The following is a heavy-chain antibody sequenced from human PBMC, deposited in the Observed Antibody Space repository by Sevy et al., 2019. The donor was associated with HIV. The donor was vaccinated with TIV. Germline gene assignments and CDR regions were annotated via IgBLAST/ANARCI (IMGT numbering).Heavy chain of an antibody. D-gene: IGHD2-2*01. CDR3: ARYHYAFDI. CDR1: GFTFSSYA. V-gene: IGHV3-30-3*01. J-gene: IGHJ3*02. Sequence: GGSLRLSCAASGFTFSSYAMHWVRQAPGKGLEWVAVISYDGSNKYYTDSVKGRFTISRDNAKNSLYLQMNSLRAEDTAVYYCARYHYAFDIWGQGTMVTVSS. CDR2: ISYDGSNK.